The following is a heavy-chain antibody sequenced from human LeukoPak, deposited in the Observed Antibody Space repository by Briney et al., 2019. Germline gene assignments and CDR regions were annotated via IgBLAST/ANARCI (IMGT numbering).Heavy chain of an antibody. J-gene: IGHJ4*02. D-gene: IGHD3-9*01. CDR3: ARDYDILTGSPGDFDY. V-gene: IGHV1-18*01. CDR2: ISAYNGNT. CDR1: GYTFTSYG. Sequence: ASVKVSCKASGYTFTSYGISWVRQAPGQGLEWMGWISAYNGNTNYAQKLQGRVTMTTDTSTSTAYMELRSLRSDDTAVYYCARDYDILTGSPGDFDYWGQGTLVTVSP.